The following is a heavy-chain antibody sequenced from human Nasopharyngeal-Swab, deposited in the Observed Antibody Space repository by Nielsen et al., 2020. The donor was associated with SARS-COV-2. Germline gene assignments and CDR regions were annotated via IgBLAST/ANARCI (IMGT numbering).Heavy chain of an antibody. CDR2: ISPTSDYI. V-gene: IGHV3-21*06. D-gene: IGHD4-17*01. CDR3: VRGSYGHYDS. J-gene: IGHJ5*01. Sequence: GESLNISCAASGFTLSSYTMNWVRQAPGKGLEWVSSISPTSDYIYYAESVKGRFTISRDNAKNSLFLQMNSLRAEETAIYYCVRGSYGHYDSWGQGALITVSS. CDR1: GFTLSSYT.